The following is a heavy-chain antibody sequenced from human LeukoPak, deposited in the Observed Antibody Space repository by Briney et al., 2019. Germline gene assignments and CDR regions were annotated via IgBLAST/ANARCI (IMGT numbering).Heavy chain of an antibody. CDR2: ISGSGTGP. J-gene: IGHJ4*02. CDR1: GLTFSNYA. CDR3: AKEISAYSGADAFDY. D-gene: IGHD3-16*01. Sequence: GGSLRLSCAASGLTFSNYAMTWVRQAPGKGLELVSAISGSGTGPYYADSVRGRFTISRDNSKSTLYLQMNSLRAEDTALYFCAKEISAYSGADAFDYWGQGTLVTVSS. V-gene: IGHV3-23*01.